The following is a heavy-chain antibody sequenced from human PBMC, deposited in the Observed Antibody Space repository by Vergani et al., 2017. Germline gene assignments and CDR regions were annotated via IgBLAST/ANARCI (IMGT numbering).Heavy chain of an antibody. Sequence: QVQLQESGPGLVKPSQTLSLTCTVSGGSISSGGYYWSWIRQHPGKGLEWIGYIYYSGSTYYNPSLKSRVTIAVDTSKNQFSLKLSSVTAADTAVYYCARAPMVRGVIRFDPWGQGTLVTVSS. CDR3: ARAPMVRGVIRFDP. V-gene: IGHV4-31*03. D-gene: IGHD3-10*01. CDR2: IYYSGST. J-gene: IGHJ5*02. CDR1: GGSISSGGYY.